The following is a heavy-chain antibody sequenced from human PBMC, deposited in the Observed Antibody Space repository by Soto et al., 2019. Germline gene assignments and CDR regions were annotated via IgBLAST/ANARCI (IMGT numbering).Heavy chain of an antibody. V-gene: IGHV4-39*01. Sequence: QLQLQESGPGLVKPSETLSLTCTVSGGSISSSSYYWGWIRQPPGKGLEWIGRLYYSGSTYYNPSPKSRVTITVDTSKNQFSLKLSSVTAADTAVYYCARLKMTTKSFDIWGQGTMVTVSS. CDR3: ARLKMTTKSFDI. D-gene: IGHD4-17*01. CDR1: GGSISSSSYY. CDR2: LYYSGST. J-gene: IGHJ3*02.